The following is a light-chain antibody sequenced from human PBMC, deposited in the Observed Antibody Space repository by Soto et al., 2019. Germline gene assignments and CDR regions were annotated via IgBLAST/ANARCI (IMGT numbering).Light chain of an antibody. CDR1: QSVSSSF. CDR2: GAS. CDR3: QHYGTSLWT. J-gene: IGKJ1*01. V-gene: IGKV3-20*01. Sequence: EIMLTQSPGTLSLSPGERATLSCRASQSVSSSFLAWYQQKPDQAPRLLIYGASIRATGIPDRFSGSGSGTDFTLTIGRLEPEDFAMYLCQHYGTSLWTFGQGTKGEIK.